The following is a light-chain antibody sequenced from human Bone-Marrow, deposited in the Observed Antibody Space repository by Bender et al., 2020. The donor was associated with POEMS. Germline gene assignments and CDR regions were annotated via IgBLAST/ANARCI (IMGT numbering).Light chain of an antibody. V-gene: IGLV1-44*01. CDR2: NNS. CDR1: SSKFGSYP. CDR3: ATWDDSLNGWV. J-gene: IGLJ3*02. Sequence: QSVLTQPPSASGTPGQRVTISCSGSSSKFGSYPVNWYQQLPGAAPKLVIFNNSQRPSGVPDRFSGSNSGTSASLAISALLSADEADFYCATWDDSLNGWVFGGGTKLTVL.